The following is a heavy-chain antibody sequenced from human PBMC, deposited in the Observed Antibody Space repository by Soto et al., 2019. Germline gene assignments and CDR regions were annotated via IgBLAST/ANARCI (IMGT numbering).Heavy chain of an antibody. V-gene: IGHV3-15*07. CDR3: TTDGPTHCSGGSCYSIKNNDYGDYVDY. Sequence: GGSLRLSCAASGFTFSNAWMNWVRQAPGKGLEWVGRIKSKTDGGTTDYAAPVKGRFTISRDDSKNTLYLQMNSLKTEDTAVYYCTTDGPTHCSGGSCYSIKNNDYGDYVDYWGQGTLVTVSS. D-gene: IGHD2-15*01. CDR2: IKSKTDGGTT. J-gene: IGHJ4*02. CDR1: GFTFSNAW.